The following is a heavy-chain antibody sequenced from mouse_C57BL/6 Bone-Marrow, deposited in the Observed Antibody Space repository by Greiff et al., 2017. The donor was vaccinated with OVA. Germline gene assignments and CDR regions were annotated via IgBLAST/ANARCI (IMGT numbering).Heavy chain of an antibody. CDR2: IYPGSGST. CDR3: ARVLLLRYYFDD. V-gene: IGHV1-55*01. Sequence: VQLQQPGAELAKPGASVKMSCKASGYTFTSYWITWVKQRPGQGLEWIGDIYPGSGSTNYNEKFKSKATLTVDTSSSTAYMQLSSLTSEDSAVYYCARVLLLRYYFDDWGQGTTLTVSS. D-gene: IGHD1-1*01. J-gene: IGHJ2*01. CDR1: GYTFTSYW.